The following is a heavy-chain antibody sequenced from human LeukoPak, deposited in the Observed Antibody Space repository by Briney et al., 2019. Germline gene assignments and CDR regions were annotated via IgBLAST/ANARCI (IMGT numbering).Heavy chain of an antibody. CDR3: ARVRGYYDSSGYYYAG. J-gene: IGHJ4*02. D-gene: IGHD3-22*01. V-gene: IGHV1-18*01. CDR1: GYTFTSYG. CDR2: ISAYNGNT. Sequence: GASVKVSCKASGYTFTSYGISWVRQAPGHGLEWTGWISAYNGNTNYAQKLQGRVTMTTDTSTSTAYMELRSLRSDDTAVYYCARVRGYYDSSGYYYAGWGQGTLVTVSS.